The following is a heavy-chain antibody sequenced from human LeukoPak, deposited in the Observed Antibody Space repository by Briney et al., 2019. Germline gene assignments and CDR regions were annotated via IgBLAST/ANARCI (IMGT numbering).Heavy chain of an antibody. J-gene: IGHJ4*02. D-gene: IGHD5-12*01. CDR3: ARGRYSGYGRWFDY. CDR2: ISSSGTYT. Sequence: PGGPLRLSCAASGFTFSDYYMNWIRQAPGKGLEGVSYISSSGTYTNYVDSVKGRFTISRDSGENSVSLQMNSLRTEDTAVYYCARGRYSGYGRWFDYWGQGALVTVSS. CDR1: GFTFSDYY. V-gene: IGHV3-11*06.